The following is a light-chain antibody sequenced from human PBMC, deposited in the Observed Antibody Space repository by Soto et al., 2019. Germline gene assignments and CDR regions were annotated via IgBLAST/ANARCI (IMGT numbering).Light chain of an antibody. V-gene: IGKV3D-20*02. CDR2: DAY. Sequence: EIVLTQSPGTLSLSPGARATLSCRASQSVSSSYLAWSQQKPGQAPRLLIYDAYNRATGIPPRFSGSGSGTDFTLTISSLEPEDSAVYYCQQRHMWPITFGQGTRLEIK. CDR1: QSVSSSY. CDR3: QQRHMWPIT. J-gene: IGKJ5*01.